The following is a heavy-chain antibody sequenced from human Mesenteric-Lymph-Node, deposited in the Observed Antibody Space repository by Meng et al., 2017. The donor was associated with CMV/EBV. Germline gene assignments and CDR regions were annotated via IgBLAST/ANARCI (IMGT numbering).Heavy chain of an antibody. Sequence: GGSLRLSCEASGITFRNYMMKWVRQAPGKGLEWVSSISSSSSYIYYADSVKGRFTISRDNAKNSLYLQMNSLTAEDTAVYYCARRRDYFDYWGQGALVTVSS. V-gene: IGHV3-21*04. CDR3: ARRRDYFDY. J-gene: IGHJ4*02. CDR2: ISSSSSYI. CDR1: GITFRNYM.